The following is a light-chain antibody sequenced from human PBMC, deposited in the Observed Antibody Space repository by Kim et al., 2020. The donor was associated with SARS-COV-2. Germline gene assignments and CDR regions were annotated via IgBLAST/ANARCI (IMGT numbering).Light chain of an antibody. J-gene: IGKJ1*01. Sequence: EIMMTQSPATLSVSPGERATLSCRASQSIGTFLAWYQQKPGQAPRLLIYGASTRATGFAARFSGSGSGTEFTLTISSLQSEDVAVYYCQQYSGWPRTFGQGTKVDIK. V-gene: IGKV3-15*01. CDR2: GAS. CDR3: QQYSGWPRT. CDR1: QSIGTF.